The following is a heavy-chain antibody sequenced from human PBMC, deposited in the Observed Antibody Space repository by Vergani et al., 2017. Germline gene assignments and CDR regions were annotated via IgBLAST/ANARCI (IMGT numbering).Heavy chain of an antibody. CDR2: INPNSGGT. Sequence: QVQLVQSGAEVKKPGASVKVSCKASGYTFTDYVMHWVRQAPGQGLEWMGWINPNSGGTNYAQKVQGRVTMTRDTPISTAYMELSNLRSDDTAVYYCARVGTSSNRDYFDYWGQGTLVTVSS. J-gene: IGHJ4*02. V-gene: IGHV1-2*02. D-gene: IGHD2-2*01. CDR1: GYTFTDYV. CDR3: ARVGTSSNRDYFDY.